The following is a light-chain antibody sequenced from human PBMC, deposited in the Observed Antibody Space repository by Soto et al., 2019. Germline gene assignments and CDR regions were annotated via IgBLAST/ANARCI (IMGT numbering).Light chain of an antibody. CDR3: QQRNTFPIT. CDR1: QGISSY. CDR2: ASS. J-gene: IGKJ5*01. V-gene: IGKV1-9*01. Sequence: DIQLTQSPSFLSASVGDRVTITCRASQGISSYLAWYQQTPGKAPKLLIYASSTLQSCVPSRFSGSGSGTEFTLTISNLQPEDFATYFCQQRNTFPITFGQGTRL.